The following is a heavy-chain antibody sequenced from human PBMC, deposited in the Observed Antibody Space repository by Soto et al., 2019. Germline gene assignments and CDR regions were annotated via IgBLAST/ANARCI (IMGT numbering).Heavy chain of an antibody. CDR1: GYSLPTHT. CDR2: INAANCHT. CDR3: ARANGNYDWGPNDY. D-gene: IGHD1-7*01. V-gene: IGHV1-3*01. Sequence: QVQLVQSGAEVKKPGASVRISCKASGYSLPTHTIHWVRQAPGHRLAWMGWINAANCHTKYSQNFQNRVTISSFTSASTVYMKLTGLPLYDTAIYYWARANGNYDWGPNDYWGQGTLVTVAS. J-gene: IGHJ4*02.